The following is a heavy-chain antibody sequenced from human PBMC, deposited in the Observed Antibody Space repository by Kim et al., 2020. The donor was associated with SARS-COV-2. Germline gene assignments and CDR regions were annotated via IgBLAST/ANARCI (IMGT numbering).Heavy chain of an antibody. D-gene: IGHD2-21*01. CDR2: IYYSGNT. J-gene: IGHJ4*02. V-gene: IGHV4-59*01. CDR3: ARVGDAPTPGRFYS. CDR1: GGSISSFY. Sequence: SETLSLTCTVSGGSISSFYWSWIRQPPGKRLELIGYIYYSGNTNSNPSLKSRVTISLDTAKNQFSLKLRSVTAADTVVYYCARVGDAPTPGRFYSWGQGT.